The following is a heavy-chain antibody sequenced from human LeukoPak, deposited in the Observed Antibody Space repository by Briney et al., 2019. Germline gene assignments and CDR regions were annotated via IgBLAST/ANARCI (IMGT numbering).Heavy chain of an antibody. D-gene: IGHD4/OR15-4a*01. Sequence: SETLSLTCTVSGGSISSYYWSWIRQPPGKGLERIGYIYYSGSTNYNPSLKSRVTISVDTSKNQFSLKLSSVTAADTAVYYCARQNYGAAPLRYWGQGTLVTVSS. CDR1: GGSISSYY. CDR2: IYYSGST. CDR3: ARQNYGAAPLRY. J-gene: IGHJ4*02. V-gene: IGHV4-59*08.